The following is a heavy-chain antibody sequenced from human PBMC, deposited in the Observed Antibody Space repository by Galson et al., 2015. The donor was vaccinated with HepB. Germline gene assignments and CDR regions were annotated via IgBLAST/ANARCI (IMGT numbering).Heavy chain of an antibody. CDR2: IKSKTDYGTT. CDR1: GFTFTNAW. J-gene: IGHJ4*02. D-gene: IGHD3-22*01. V-gene: IGHV3-15*01. CDR3: TTSDSGPYYCFDN. Sequence: SLRLSCAAPGFTFTNAWMNWVRQAPGKGLEWVGRIKSKTDYGTTDYAAPVKGRFTISRDDSKNTLYLQMNSLKTEDTAVYYCTTSDSGPYYCFDNWGRGTLVTVSS.